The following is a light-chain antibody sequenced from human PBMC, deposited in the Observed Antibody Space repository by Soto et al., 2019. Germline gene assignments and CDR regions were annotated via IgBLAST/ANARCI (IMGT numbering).Light chain of an antibody. J-gene: IGKJ1*01. CDR3: QQYKYYWT. Sequence: DIQMTQSPSTLSASVGDRVTITCRASQTLNDWWAWYQHKPGQGPKPLIYATSKLETGVPPRFSGSGSGTEFTLTINGLQPDDSATYFCQQYKYYWTFGQGTKVEVK. V-gene: IGKV1-5*03. CDR2: ATS. CDR1: QTLNDW.